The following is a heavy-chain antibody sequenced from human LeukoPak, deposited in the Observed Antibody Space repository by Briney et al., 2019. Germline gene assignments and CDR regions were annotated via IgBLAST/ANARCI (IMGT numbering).Heavy chain of an antibody. CDR3: ARGLYTMIRGVIIY. CDR2: IIPSDGFT. D-gene: IGHD3-10*01. CDR1: GYTFSSYY. J-gene: IGHJ4*02. Sequence: ASVKVSCRASGYTFSSYYVHWVRQAPGQGLEWMGMIIPSDGFTSYAQKFQGRVTMTRNTSISTAYMELSSLRSEDTAVYYCARGLYTMIRGVIIYWGQGTLVTVSS. V-gene: IGHV1-46*01.